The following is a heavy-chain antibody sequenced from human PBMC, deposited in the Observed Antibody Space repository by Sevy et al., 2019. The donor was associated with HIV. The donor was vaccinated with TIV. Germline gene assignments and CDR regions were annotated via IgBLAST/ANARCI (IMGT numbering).Heavy chain of an antibody. CDR3: ARDHVKDGDLGDYYYFAMDV. J-gene: IGHJ6*02. CDR1: GFTLSDYY. CDR2: ISGSDNTK. Sequence: GGSLRLSCVASGFTLSDYYMSWIRQAPGKGLEWVSYISGSDNTKYYADSVKGRFTISRENAKNSLYLQMNSLRAEDTAVYYCARDHVKDGDLGDYYYFAMDVWGQGTTVTVSS. V-gene: IGHV3-11*01. D-gene: IGHD4-17*01.